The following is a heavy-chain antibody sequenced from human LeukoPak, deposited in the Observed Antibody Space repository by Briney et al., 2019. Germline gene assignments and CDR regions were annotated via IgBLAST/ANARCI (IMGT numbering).Heavy chain of an antibody. J-gene: IGHJ4*02. D-gene: IGHD3-22*01. CDR2: ISGSGGST. Sequence: PGGSPRLSCAASGFTFSSYAMSWVRQAPGKGLEWGSAISGSGGSTYYADSVKGRFTISRDTSKNTLYLQMNRLRAEDTAVYYCAKIRITMIVVVSRVFDYWGQGTLVTVSS. CDR1: GFTFSSYA. CDR3: AKIRITMIVVVSRVFDY. V-gene: IGHV3-23*01.